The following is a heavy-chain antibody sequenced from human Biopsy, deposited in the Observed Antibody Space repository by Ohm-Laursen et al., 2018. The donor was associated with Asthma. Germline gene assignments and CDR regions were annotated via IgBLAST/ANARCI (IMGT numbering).Heavy chain of an antibody. Sequence: SLRLSCTASGFTFRHYALHWVRQAPGKGLEWVAVVSYDGGVVHYADSMKGRLTISRDNAKSTLYLQMNRLRTDDTAVYYCAKRRGYSDLTDFDHWGQGTLVTVSS. J-gene: IGHJ4*02. CDR2: VSYDGGVV. CDR3: AKRRGYSDLTDFDH. V-gene: IGHV3-30*18. CDR1: GFTFRHYA. D-gene: IGHD3-3*01.